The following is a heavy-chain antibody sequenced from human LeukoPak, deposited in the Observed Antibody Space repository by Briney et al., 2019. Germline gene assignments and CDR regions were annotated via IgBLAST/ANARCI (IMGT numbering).Heavy chain of an antibody. CDR2: IIPIFGTA. Sequence: VASVKVSCKASGGTFSSYAISWVRQAPGQGLEWMGGIIPIFGTANYAQKFQGRVTITVDESTSTAYMELSSLRSEDTAVYYCARGGYLGYCSSTSCYTHDNWFDPWGQGTLVTVSS. D-gene: IGHD2-2*02. J-gene: IGHJ5*02. CDR1: GGTFSSYA. V-gene: IGHV1-69*13. CDR3: ARGGYLGYCSSTSCYTHDNWFDP.